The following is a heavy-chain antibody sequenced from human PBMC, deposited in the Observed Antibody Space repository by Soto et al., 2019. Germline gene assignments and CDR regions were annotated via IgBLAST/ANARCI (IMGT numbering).Heavy chain of an antibody. J-gene: IGHJ6*03. CDR2: IYWDDDK. D-gene: IGHD6-6*01. CDR3: AHARYSSSMGYYYYYYMDV. V-gene: IGHV2-5*02. CDR1: GFSLSTSGVG. Sequence: SGPTLVNPTQTLTLTCTFSGFSLSTSGVGVGWIRQPPGKALEWLALIYWDDDKRYSPSLKSRLTITKDTSKNQVVLTMTNMDPVDTATYYCAHARYSSSMGYYYYYYMDVWGKGTTVTVSS.